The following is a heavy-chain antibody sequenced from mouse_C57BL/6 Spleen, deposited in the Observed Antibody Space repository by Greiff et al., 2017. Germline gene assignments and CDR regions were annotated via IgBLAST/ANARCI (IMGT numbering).Heavy chain of an antibody. CDR2: ISSGSSTI. CDR3: AITTVVGGAMDY. CDR1: GFTFSDYG. Sequence: EVHLVESGGGLVKPGGSLKLSCAASGFTFSDYGMHWVRQAPEKGLEWVAYISSGSSTIYYADTVKGRFTISRDNAKNTLFLQMTSLRSEDTAMYYCAITTVVGGAMDYWGQGTSVTVSS. J-gene: IGHJ4*01. V-gene: IGHV5-17*01. D-gene: IGHD1-1*01.